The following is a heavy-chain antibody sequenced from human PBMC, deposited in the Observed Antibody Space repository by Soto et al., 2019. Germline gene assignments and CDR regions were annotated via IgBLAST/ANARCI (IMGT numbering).Heavy chain of an antibody. Sequence: EVQLVESGGGLVQPGGSLRLSCVDSGFTFSSYWMSWVRQAPVKGLEWVGNIKQDGSEENYVDSLKGRFTISRDNAKNSMYLQMNGRRAEDTAVYYCARIAATGRGWDVWGQGTTVVVSS. CDR2: IKQDGSEE. CDR3: ARIAATGRGWDV. V-gene: IGHV3-7*01. J-gene: IGHJ6*02. D-gene: IGHD6-13*01. CDR1: GFTFSSYW.